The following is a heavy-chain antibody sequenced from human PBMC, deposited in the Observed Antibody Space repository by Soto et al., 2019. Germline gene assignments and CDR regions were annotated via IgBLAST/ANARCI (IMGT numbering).Heavy chain of an antibody. CDR1: GGSISSGDYY. D-gene: IGHD3-9*01. V-gene: IGHV4-30-4*01. CDR3: ARAGRDILTGYYNGFDY. CDR2: IYYSGST. Sequence: SETLSLTCTVSGGSISSGDYYWSWIRQPPGKGLEWIGYIYYSGSTYYNPSLKSRVTISVDTSKNQFSLKLSSVTAADTAVYYCARAGRDILTGYYNGFDYWGQGTLVTVSS. J-gene: IGHJ4*02.